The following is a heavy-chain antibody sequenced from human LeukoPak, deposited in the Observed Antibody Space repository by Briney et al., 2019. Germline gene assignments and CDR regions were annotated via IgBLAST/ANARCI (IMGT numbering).Heavy chain of an antibody. D-gene: IGHD6-13*01. CDR3: ARWGGAAAGTGAFDI. J-gene: IGHJ3*02. CDR1: GFTVSSNY. V-gene: IGHV3-53*01. Sequence: GGSLRLSCAAPGFTVSSNYMSWVRQAPGKGLEWVSVIYSGGSTYYADSVKGRFTISIDNSKNTLYLQMNSLRAEDTAVYYCARWGGAAAGTGAFDIWGQGTMVTVSS. CDR2: IYSGGST.